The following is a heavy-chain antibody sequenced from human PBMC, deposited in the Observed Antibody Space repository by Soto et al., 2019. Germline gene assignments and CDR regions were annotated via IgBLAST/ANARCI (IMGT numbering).Heavy chain of an antibody. D-gene: IGHD3-22*01. CDR3: AREGFDSRGYYGGGYWYFDL. CDR2: IIPIFGTA. V-gene: IGHV1-69*13. Sequence: SVKVSCKASGGTFSSYAISWVRQAPGQGLEWMGGIIPIFGTANYAQKFQGRVTITADESTSTAYMELSSLRSEDTAGYFFAREGFDSRGYYGGGYWYFDLWGRGTLVTVSS. J-gene: IGHJ2*01. CDR1: GGTFSSYA.